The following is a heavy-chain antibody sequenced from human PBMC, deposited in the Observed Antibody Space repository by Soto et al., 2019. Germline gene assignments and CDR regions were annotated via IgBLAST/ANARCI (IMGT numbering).Heavy chain of an antibody. CDR3: ATWLQREHAFDI. V-gene: IGHV3-53*01. Sequence: LRLSCAASGFSFSGKNYLTWVRQAPGKGLEWVSALYSSDGTYYADSVKGRFSVSRDNSKHTFYLQLHSLRPEDTALYFCATWLQREHAFDIWGLGTMVTVSS. CDR2: LYSSDGT. CDR1: GFSFSGKNY. D-gene: IGHD1-1*01. J-gene: IGHJ3*02.